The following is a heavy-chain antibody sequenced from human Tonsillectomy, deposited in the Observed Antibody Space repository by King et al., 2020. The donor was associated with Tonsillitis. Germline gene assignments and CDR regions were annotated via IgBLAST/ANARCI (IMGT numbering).Heavy chain of an antibody. CDR2: ISTYNGNT. Sequence: VQLVESEAEVKKPGASVKVSCKASGYTFTNYGISWVRQAPGQGLEWMGWISTYNGNTNYAQKLQGRVTMTTDTSTSTAYMELRSLRSDDTAVYYCARDSHDYGDFLGFDYWGQGTLVTVSS. J-gene: IGHJ4*02. V-gene: IGHV1-18*04. CDR1: GYTFTNYG. D-gene: IGHD4-17*01. CDR3: ARDSHDYGDFLGFDY.